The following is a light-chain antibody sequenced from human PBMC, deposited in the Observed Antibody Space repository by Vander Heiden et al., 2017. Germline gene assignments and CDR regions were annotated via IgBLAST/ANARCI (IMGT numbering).Light chain of an antibody. Sequence: DIQMTQFPSSLSASVGDRVTITCQASQDISNYLNWYQQKTGKAPKLLIYDASNLETGVPSRFSGSGSGTDFTFNISSLQPEDIATYYCTQYDNLGLTFGGGTKVEIK. CDR2: DAS. CDR1: QDISNY. CDR3: TQYDNLGLT. V-gene: IGKV1-33*01. J-gene: IGKJ4*01.